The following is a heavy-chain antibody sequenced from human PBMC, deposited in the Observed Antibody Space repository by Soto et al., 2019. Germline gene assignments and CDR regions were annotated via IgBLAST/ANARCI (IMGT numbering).Heavy chain of an antibody. V-gene: IGHV3-73*01. CDR3: TRDLFSYDYSGILWFDP. CDR2: IRSKGHNYAT. D-gene: IGHD3-16*01. CDR1: GFAFSGSA. J-gene: IGHJ5*02. Sequence: RGSLRLSYAASGFAFSGSAMYWVRQASGRGPEWVGRIRSKGHNYATEYSASVKGSFTISRDDSKNTAYLQMNSLQTEDTAVYYCTRDLFSYDYSGILWFDPWGQGTLVTVSS.